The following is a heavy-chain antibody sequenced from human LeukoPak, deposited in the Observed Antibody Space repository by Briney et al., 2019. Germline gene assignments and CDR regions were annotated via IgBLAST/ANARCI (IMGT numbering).Heavy chain of an antibody. CDR3: AMRVAYGDFIYS. CDR1: GGVFSRYA. Sequence: GSSVMVSCQASGGVFSRYAVSWVRQAPGQGLEWMARIIPLFATLNYAQKFQGRVTISTNESTNTAYMELNSLRSNDPAVYYCAMRVAYGDFIYSWGQGTRVTVSS. D-gene: IGHD4-17*01. CDR2: IIPLFATL. J-gene: IGHJ4*02. V-gene: IGHV1-69*05.